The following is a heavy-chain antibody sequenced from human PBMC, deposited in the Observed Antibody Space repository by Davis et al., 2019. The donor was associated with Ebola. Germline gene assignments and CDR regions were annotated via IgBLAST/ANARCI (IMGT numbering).Heavy chain of an antibody. CDR2: IYYTGSA. V-gene: IGHV4-59*03. J-gene: IGHJ4*02. Sequence: PSETLSLTCTVSAVSISRHYWSWIRQPPGNRLEWFGSIYYTGSAYYNSSLASRATISVDTSKNQFSLKLTSVTAADTAMYYCSERGSSVWGQGTLVTVSS. CDR3: SERGSSV. CDR1: AVSISRHY. D-gene: IGHD3-10*01.